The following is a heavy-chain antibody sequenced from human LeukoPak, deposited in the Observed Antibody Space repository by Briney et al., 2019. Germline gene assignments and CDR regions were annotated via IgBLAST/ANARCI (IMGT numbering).Heavy chain of an antibody. J-gene: IGHJ4*02. CDR1: GGSISSYY. V-gene: IGHV4-59*01. D-gene: IGHD4-17*01. CDR3: AREGRQDYVYFDY. Sequence: ASETLSLTCTVSGGSISSYYWSWIRQPPGKGLEWIGYIYYSGSTNYNPSLKSRVTISVDTSKNQFSLRLTSVTAADTAVFYCAREGRQDYVYFDYWGQGSLVTVSS. CDR2: IYYSGST.